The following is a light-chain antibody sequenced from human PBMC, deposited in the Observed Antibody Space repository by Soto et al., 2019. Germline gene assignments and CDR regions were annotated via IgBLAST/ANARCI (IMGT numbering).Light chain of an antibody. CDR3: QQYGRSPII. CDR1: PSLSSSY. V-gene: IGKV3-20*01. Sequence: ETALTQSPGTLSLSPGEKATLSCRASPSLSSSYLAWYHQKPGQAPRLVIYGASSRAAGFPVKFSGIGSGTDVTLTISRLEPEDFAVYYCQQYGRSPIIFGQGTRLEV. CDR2: GAS. J-gene: IGKJ5*01.